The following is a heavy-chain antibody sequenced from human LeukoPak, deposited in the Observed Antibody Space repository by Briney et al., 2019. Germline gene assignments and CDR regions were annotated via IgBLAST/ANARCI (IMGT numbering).Heavy chain of an antibody. Sequence: GGSLRLSCAASGFTFSGHNMNWVRQAPGKGLEWISFVSISSGTIYYADSVNGRFTISRDDAKNSLHLQMNSLRAEDTAVYYCARESTGERPGCWGQGTLVTVSS. CDR2: VSISSGTI. J-gene: IGHJ4*02. CDR1: GFTFSGHN. CDR3: ARESTGERPGC. V-gene: IGHV3-48*04. D-gene: IGHD1-1*01.